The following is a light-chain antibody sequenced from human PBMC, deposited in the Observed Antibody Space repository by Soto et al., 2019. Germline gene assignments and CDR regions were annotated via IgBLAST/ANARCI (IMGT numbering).Light chain of an antibody. CDR2: DNN. J-gene: IGLJ2*01. V-gene: IGLV1-51*01. CDR3: ATWDYSLPGEV. Sequence: QSVLTQPPSVSAAPGQKVTISCSGSSSNIGNNYVSWYQQLPGTAPKLLIYDNNKRPSGIPDRFTGSKSGTSGTLDITGLQTGDEAYYYCATWDYSLPGEVFGGGPK. CDR1: SSNIGNNY.